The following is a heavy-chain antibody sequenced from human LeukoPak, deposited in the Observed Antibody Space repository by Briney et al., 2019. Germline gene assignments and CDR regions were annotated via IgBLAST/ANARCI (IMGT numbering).Heavy chain of an antibody. V-gene: IGHV1-69*05. CDR1: GGTFSNYG. D-gene: IGHD2-15*01. J-gene: IGHJ6*03. CDR2: IIPMFGTA. CDR3: ARSFCSGGRCLGEGLYYYYYMDV. Sequence: GASVKVPCKASGGTFSNYGMSWVRQAPGQGLEWMGGIIPMFGTAKYAQKFQGRVTITTDESTSTAYMELSSLRSEDTAVYHCARSFCSGGRCLGEGLYYYYYMDVWGKGTTVTVSS.